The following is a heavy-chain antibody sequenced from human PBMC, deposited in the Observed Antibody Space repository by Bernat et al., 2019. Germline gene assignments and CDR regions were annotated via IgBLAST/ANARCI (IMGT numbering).Heavy chain of an antibody. CDR3: ARGKSVKSYYYDSSGYYAE. V-gene: IGHV3-48*01. J-gene: IGHJ4*02. CDR1: GFTFSSYS. Sequence: EVQLVESGGGLVQPGGSLRLSCAASGFTFSSYSMNWVRQAPGKGLEWVSYISSSSSTIYYADSVKGRFTISRDNAKNSLYLQMNSLRAEDTAVYYCARGKSVKSYYYDSSGYYAEWGQGTLVTVSS. D-gene: IGHD3-22*01. CDR2: ISSSSSTI.